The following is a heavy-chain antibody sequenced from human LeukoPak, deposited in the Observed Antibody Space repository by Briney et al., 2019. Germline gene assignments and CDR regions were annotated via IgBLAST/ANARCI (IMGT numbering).Heavy chain of an antibody. CDR2: INPSGGST. Sequence: GASVKVSCKASGYTFTSYYMHWVRQAPGQGLEWMGIINPSGGSTSYAQKFQGRVTMTRDTSTSTVYMELSSLRSEDTAVYYCASSFRVVAAAAALGYWGQGTLVTVSS. CDR3: ASSFRVVAAAAALGY. CDR1: GYTFTSYY. D-gene: IGHD6-13*01. J-gene: IGHJ4*02. V-gene: IGHV1-46*01.